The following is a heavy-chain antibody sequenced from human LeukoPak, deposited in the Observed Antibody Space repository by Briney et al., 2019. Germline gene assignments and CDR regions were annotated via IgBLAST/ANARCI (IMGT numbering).Heavy chain of an antibody. V-gene: IGHV4-59*06. CDR3: AGGGRDGYNPFDY. Sequence: SETLSLTCTVSGAYIRSYYWSWIRQPPGKGLEWIGYIYYSGSTYYNPSLKSRVTISVDTSKNQFSLKLSSVTAADTAVYYCAGGGRDGYNPFDYWGQGTLVTVSS. J-gene: IGHJ4*02. CDR2: IYYSGST. D-gene: IGHD5-24*01. CDR1: GAYIRSYY.